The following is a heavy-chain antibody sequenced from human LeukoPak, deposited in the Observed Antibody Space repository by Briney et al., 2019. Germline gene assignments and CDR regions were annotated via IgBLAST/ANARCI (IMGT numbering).Heavy chain of an antibody. V-gene: IGHV4-34*01. CDR3: AREGSRRDGYSLDY. Sequence: SETLSLTCAVYGGSFSGYYWSWIRQPPGKGLEWIGEINHSGSTNYNPSLKSRVTISVDTSKNQFSLKLSSVTAADTAVYYCAREGSRRDGYSLDYWGQGTLVTVSS. CDR1: GGSFSGYY. J-gene: IGHJ4*02. CDR2: INHSGST. D-gene: IGHD5-18*01.